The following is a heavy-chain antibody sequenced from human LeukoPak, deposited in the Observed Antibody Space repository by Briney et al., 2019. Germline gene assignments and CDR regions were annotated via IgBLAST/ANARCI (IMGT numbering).Heavy chain of an antibody. Sequence: GGSLRPSCAGSGFTFDDYAMHWVRQTPGKGLEWVSGISWNSGNIAYADFVGGRFTISRDNAKNSLSLQMNSLSDEDTAVYYCAKDAYGGATFFYYMDVWGKAPQVTVSS. CDR1: GFTFDDYA. CDR2: ISWNSGNI. CDR3: AKDAYGGATFFYYMDV. V-gene: IGHV3-9*01. D-gene: IGHD2/OR15-2a*01. J-gene: IGHJ6*03.